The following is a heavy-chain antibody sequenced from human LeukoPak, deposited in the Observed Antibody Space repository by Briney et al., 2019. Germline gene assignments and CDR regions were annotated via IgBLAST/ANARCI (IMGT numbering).Heavy chain of an antibody. CDR1: GFTFSIYS. V-gene: IGHV3-23*01. D-gene: IGHD1-26*01. J-gene: IGHJ3*02. Sequence: GGSLRLSCAASGFTFSIYSMSWVRQAPGKGLEWVSAISGSGGSTYYADSVKGRFTISRDNSKNTLYLQMNSLRAEDTAVYYCAKGGGSYYDWDAFDIWGQGTMVTVSS. CDR2: ISGSGGST. CDR3: AKGGGSYYDWDAFDI.